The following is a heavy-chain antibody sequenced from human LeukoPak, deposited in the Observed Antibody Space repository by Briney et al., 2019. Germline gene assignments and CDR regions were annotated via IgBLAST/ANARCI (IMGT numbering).Heavy chain of an antibody. D-gene: IGHD6-6*01. V-gene: IGHV5-51*01. Sequence: GESLKISCKVSGYSFPSYWIGWVRPMPGKGLEWLGFIYPYDSDTRYSPSFQGQVTISADKSISTAYLQWTSLKASDTAMYYCARRLSSSSFDYWGQGTLVTVSS. CDR3: ARRLSSSSFDY. CDR1: GYSFPSYW. J-gene: IGHJ4*02. CDR2: IYPYDSDT.